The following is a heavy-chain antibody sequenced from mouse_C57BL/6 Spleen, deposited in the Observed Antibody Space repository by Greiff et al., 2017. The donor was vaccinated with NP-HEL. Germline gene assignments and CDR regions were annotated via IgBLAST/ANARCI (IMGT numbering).Heavy chain of an antibody. Sequence: VQLQQSGPELVKPGASVKIPCKASGYTFTDYNMDWVKQSHGKSLEWIGVINPNNGGTIYNQKFKGKATLTVDKSSSTAYMELRSLTSEDTAVYYCARGSYYSNYVDYAMDYWGQGTSVTVSS. D-gene: IGHD2-5*01. CDR3: ARGSYYSNYVDYAMDY. V-gene: IGHV1-18*01. CDR1: GYTFTDYN. CDR2: INPNNGGT. J-gene: IGHJ4*01.